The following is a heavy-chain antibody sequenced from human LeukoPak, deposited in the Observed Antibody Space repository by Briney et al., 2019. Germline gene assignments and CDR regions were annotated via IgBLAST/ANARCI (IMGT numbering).Heavy chain of an antibody. J-gene: IGHJ4*02. CDR2: ISWNSGSI. D-gene: IGHD3/OR15-3a*01. V-gene: IGHV3-9*01. CDR1: GFTFDDYA. Sequence: GGSLRLSCAASGFTFDDYAMHWVRQAPGKGLEWVSGISWNSGSIGYADSVKGRFTISRDNAKNSLYLQMNSLRAEDTAVYYCARFRTYFDYWGQGTLITVSS. CDR3: ARFRTYFDY.